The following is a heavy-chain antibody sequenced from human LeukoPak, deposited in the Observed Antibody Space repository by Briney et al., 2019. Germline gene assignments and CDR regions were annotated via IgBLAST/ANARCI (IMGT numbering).Heavy chain of an antibody. CDR3: ARVDYDSSVYFDY. Sequence: ASVKVSCKASGYTFTTYGFSWMRQAPGQGLEWMGWINPYNGNTKYAQKFQGRVTMTTDTSTSTAYMELRSLRSDDTAVYYCARVDYDSSVYFDYWGQGTLVTVSS. D-gene: IGHD3-22*01. CDR2: INPYNGNT. V-gene: IGHV1-18*01. J-gene: IGHJ4*02. CDR1: GYTFTTYG.